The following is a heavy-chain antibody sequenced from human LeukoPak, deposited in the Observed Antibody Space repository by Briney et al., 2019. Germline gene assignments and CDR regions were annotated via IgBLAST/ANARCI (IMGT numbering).Heavy chain of an antibody. CDR3: ARAVNYGDYDKIGAFDI. V-gene: IGHV3-21*01. Sequence: PGGSLRLSCAASGFTFNSYAMSWVRQAPGKGLEWVSSISSSSSYIYYADSVKGRFTISRDNAKNSLYLQMSSLRAEDTAVYYCARAVNYGDYDKIGAFDIWGQGTMVTVSS. CDR1: GFTFNSYA. CDR2: ISSSSSYI. J-gene: IGHJ3*02. D-gene: IGHD4-17*01.